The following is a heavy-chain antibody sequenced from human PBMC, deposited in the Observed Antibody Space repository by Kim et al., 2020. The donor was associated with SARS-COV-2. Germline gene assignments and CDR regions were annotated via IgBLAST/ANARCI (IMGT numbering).Heavy chain of an antibody. D-gene: IGHD2-15*01. CDR3: ASVMNARILYYFGEPYYGMDV. J-gene: IGHJ6*02. V-gene: IGHV4-34*01. CDR2: INHSGST. CDR1: GGSFSGYY. Sequence: SETLSLTCAVYGGSFSGYYWSWIRQPPGKGLEWIGEINHSGSTNYNPSLKSRVTISVDTSKNQFSLKLSSVTAADTAVYYCASVMNARILYYFGEPYYGMDVWGQGTTVTVSS.